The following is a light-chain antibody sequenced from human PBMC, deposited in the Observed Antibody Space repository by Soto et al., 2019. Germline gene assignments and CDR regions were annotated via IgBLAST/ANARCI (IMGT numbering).Light chain of an antibody. J-gene: IGKJ1*01. V-gene: IGKV3-20*01. Sequence: EIVLTQSPGTLSVSPGERVTLSCRASQSVSSSFLAWYQQKPGQAPRLIIYGASSRATGIPDRFSGSGAGTEFTLTISRLEPEDFAAYYCQQYGSSRTWTFGQGTKVDIK. CDR3: QQYGSSRTWT. CDR2: GAS. CDR1: QSVSSSF.